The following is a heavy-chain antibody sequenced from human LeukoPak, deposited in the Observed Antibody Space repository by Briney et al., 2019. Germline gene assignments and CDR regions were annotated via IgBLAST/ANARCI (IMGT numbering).Heavy chain of an antibody. Sequence: GGSLRLSCAASGNYWMHWVRQAPGKGLVWVSHINSDGSWTSYADSVKGRFTISKDNAKNTVHLQMNNLRAEDTAVYYCVSFYETYWGRGTLVTVSS. D-gene: IGHD2-2*01. V-gene: IGHV3-74*01. CDR3: VSFYETY. CDR2: INSDGSWT. J-gene: IGHJ4*02. CDR1: GNYW.